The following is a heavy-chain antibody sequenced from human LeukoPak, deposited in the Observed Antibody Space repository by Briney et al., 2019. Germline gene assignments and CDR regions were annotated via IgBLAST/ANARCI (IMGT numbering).Heavy chain of an antibody. J-gene: IGHJ4*02. CDR3: ARAGGATRLFDY. CDR2: IYYSGST. Sequence: SETLSLTCTVSGGSISSYYWSWIRQPPGKGLEWIGYIYYSGSTNYNPSLKSRVTISVDTSKNQFSLKLSSVTAADTAVYYCARAGGATRLFDYWGQGTLVTVSS. D-gene: IGHD1-26*01. V-gene: IGHV4-59*01. CDR1: GGSISSYY.